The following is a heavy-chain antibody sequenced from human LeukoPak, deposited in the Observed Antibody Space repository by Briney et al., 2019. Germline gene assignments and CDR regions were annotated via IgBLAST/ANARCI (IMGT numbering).Heavy chain of an antibody. J-gene: IGHJ4*02. Sequence: GGSLRLSCVASGFTFSTYWMSWVRQAPGKGLEWVANLKQDGSVKHYVDSVKGRFTISRDNAKNSLYLQMTNLRAEDTAVYYCATSADSPGDSWGQGTLITVSS. CDR3: ATSADSPGDS. D-gene: IGHD4-11*01. V-gene: IGHV3-7*01. CDR1: GFTFSTYW. CDR2: LKQDGSVK.